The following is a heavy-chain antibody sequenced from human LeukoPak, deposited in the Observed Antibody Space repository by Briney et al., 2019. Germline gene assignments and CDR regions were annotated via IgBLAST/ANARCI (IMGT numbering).Heavy chain of an antibody. V-gene: IGHV3-23*01. CDR3: AKDPGYCSSASCYPYYFDY. J-gene: IGHJ4*02. D-gene: IGHD2-2*01. CDR2: ISGSGGST. Sequence: TGGSLRLSCAASGFTFSSYAMNWVRQAPGKGLEWVSAISGSGGSTDYADSVKGRFTISRDNSKNTLYLQMNSLRAEDTAVYYCAKDPGYCSSASCYPYYFDYWGQGTLVTVSS. CDR1: GFTFSSYA.